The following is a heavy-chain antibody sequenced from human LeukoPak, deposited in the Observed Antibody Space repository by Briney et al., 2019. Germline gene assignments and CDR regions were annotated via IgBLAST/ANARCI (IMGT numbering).Heavy chain of an antibody. CDR2: IYYSGGT. J-gene: IGHJ4*02. CDR1: GGSISSSSYY. D-gene: IGHD3-22*01. CDR3: ARSRARSYYDSSGYINY. V-gene: IGHV4-39*01. Sequence: SETLSLTCTVSGGSISSSSYYWGWIRQPPGKGLEWIGSIYYSGGTYYNPSLKSRVTLSVDTSKNQFSLKLSSVTAADTAVYYCARSRARSYYDSSGYINYWGQGTLVTVSS.